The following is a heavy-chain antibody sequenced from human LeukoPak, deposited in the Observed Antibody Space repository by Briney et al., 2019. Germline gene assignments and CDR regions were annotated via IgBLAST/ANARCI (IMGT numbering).Heavy chain of an antibody. CDR1: GGPIITYY. V-gene: IGHV4-4*07. CDR3: ARESGPYTYGYFVS. CDR2: IYTSGST. J-gene: IGHJ4*02. Sequence: SETLSLTCTVSGGPIITYYWTWIRQPAGKGLEWIGRIYTSGSTNYNPSLKSRVTMSLDKSENQFSLKLTSVTAADTAIYYCARESGPYTYGYFVSWGPGTPVTVSS. D-gene: IGHD5-18*01.